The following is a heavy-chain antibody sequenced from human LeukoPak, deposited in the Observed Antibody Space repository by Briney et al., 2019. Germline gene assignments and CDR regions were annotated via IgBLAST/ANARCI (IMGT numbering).Heavy chain of an antibody. CDR2: ISYDETDK. Sequence: GRSLRLSCAASGPSLSNYGIHWVRQAPGKGLEWVAFISYDETDKYYADSVKGRFTISRDNSKNTLYLQMNSLRAEDTAVYYCAKDFGPAASPFDYWGQGTLVTVSS. V-gene: IGHV3-30*18. J-gene: IGHJ4*02. CDR3: AKDFGPAASPFDY. D-gene: IGHD2-2*01. CDR1: GPSLSNYG.